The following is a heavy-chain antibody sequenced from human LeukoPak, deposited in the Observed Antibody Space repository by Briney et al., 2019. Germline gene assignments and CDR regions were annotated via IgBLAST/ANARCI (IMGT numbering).Heavy chain of an antibody. V-gene: IGHV1-2*02. J-gene: IGHJ5*02. D-gene: IGHD3-10*01. Sequence: SVKVSCKASGYPFTDYYIHWVRPAPGPGLECMGWINPNSGGTNYAQKFQGRVTMTRDTSISTAYMELSRLRSDDTAVYYCARGGSGSYFSWLDPWGQGTLVTVSS. CDR2: INPNSGGT. CDR1: GYPFTDYY. CDR3: ARGGSGSYFSWLDP.